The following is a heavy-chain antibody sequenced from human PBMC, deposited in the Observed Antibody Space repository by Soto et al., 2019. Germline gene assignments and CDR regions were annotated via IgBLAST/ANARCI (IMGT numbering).Heavy chain of an antibody. CDR1: GFTFSDYY. CDR3: ARDHHRYSGYDYVDY. V-gene: IGHV3-11*05. J-gene: IGHJ4*02. CDR2: ITSSSSYT. D-gene: IGHD5-12*01. Sequence: QVQLVESGGGLVKPGGSLRLSCAASGFTFSDYYMSWIRQAPGKGLEWVSYITSSSSYTNYADSVKGRFTISRDNAKNSLYLQMISMRAEDTAVYYCARDHHRYSGYDYVDYWGPGTLVTVSS.